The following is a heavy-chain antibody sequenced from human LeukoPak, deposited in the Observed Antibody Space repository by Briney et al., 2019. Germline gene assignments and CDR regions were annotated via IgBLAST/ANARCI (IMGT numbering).Heavy chain of an antibody. Sequence: GGSLRLSCADSGFSFSSYEMNWVRQAPGKGLEWISYISSSGSITFYADSEKGRFTISRDNARNSLYLQMNSLRAEDTAVYYCAKGSIAAHDAKTTLDYWGQGTLVTVSS. CDR2: ISSSGSIT. V-gene: IGHV3-48*03. CDR1: GFSFSSYE. J-gene: IGHJ4*02. CDR3: AKGSIAAHDAKTTLDY. D-gene: IGHD6-13*01.